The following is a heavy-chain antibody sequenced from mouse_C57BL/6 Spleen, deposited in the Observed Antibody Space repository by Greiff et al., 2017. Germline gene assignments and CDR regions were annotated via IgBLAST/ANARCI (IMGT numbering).Heavy chain of an antibody. CDR2: INPNNGGT. Sequence: EVKLMESGPELVKPGASVKMSCKASGYTFTDYNMHWVKQRPGQSLEWIGYINPNNGGTSYNQKFKGKATLTVNKSSSTAYMELRSLTSEDSAVYYCARWTYCYVNGGFAYWGQGTLVTVSA. J-gene: IGHJ3*01. CDR1: GYTFTDYN. D-gene: IGHD1-2*01. V-gene: IGHV1-22*01. CDR3: ARWTYCYVNGGFAY.